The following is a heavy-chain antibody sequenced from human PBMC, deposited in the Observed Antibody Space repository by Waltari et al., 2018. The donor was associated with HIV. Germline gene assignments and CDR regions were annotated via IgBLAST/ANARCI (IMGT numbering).Heavy chain of an antibody. D-gene: IGHD6-6*01. CDR3: ALRLRSGSSSRFDY. CDR1: GFSLTISGVA. CDR2: IFWDDVK. Sequence: QITLKESGPTLVKPTQTLTLTCTFSGFSLTISGVAVGWMRRAPVKSLEWVGLIFWDDVKRDRPVLKSMVTSTKDTSKYQVVLRMTNMDPVDTATYYCALRLRSGSSSRFDYWGQGTLVTVSS. J-gene: IGHJ4*02. V-gene: IGHV2-5*02.